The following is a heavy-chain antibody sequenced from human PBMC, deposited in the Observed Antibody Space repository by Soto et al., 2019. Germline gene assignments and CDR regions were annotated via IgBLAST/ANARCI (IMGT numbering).Heavy chain of an antibody. V-gene: IGHV4-39*01. D-gene: IGHD5-12*01. CDR2: SYYSGST. CDR3: ATQSLSGSDNYYYYGMDV. Sequence: SETLSLTCTVSGGSISSSSYYWGWIRQPPGKGLGWIGSSYYSGSTYYNPSLKSRVTISVDTSKNQFSLKLSSVTAADTAVYYCATQSLSGSDNYYYYGMDVWGQGTTVT. J-gene: IGHJ6*02. CDR1: GGSISSSSYY.